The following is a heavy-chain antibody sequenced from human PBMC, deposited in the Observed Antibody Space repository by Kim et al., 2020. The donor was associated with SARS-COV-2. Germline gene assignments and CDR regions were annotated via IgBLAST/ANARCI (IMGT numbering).Heavy chain of an antibody. CDR3: ARGTTVVTEYYFDY. CDR1: GGSISSSNW. V-gene: IGHV4-4*02. J-gene: IGHJ4*02. D-gene: IGHD4-17*01. CDR2: IYHSGST. Sequence: SETLSLTCAVSGGSISSSNWWSWVRQPPGKGLEWIGEIYHSGSTNYNPSLKNRVTISVDKSKNQLSLKLSSVTDANTAVYYCARGTTVVTEYYFDYCGQGTLVTV.